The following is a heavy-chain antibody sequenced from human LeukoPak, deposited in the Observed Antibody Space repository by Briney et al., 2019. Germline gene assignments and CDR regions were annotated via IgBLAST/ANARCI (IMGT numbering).Heavy chain of an antibody. CDR3: AREDGDTYYDLLTGSPRLRNWFDP. V-gene: IGHV3-7*01. Sequence: GGSLRLSCAASGFTFSSYGMSWVRQAPGKGLEWVANINQDGSEKYYVDSVKGRFTISRDNVKNSMYLQMNSLRAEDTAVYYCAREDGDTYYDLLTGSPRLRNWFDPWGQGTLVTVSS. CDR2: INQDGSEK. J-gene: IGHJ5*02. D-gene: IGHD3-9*01. CDR1: GFTFSSYG.